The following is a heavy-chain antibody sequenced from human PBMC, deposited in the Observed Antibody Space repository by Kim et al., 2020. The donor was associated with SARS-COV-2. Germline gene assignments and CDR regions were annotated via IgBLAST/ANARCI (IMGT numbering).Heavy chain of an antibody. J-gene: IGHJ4*02. Sequence: GGSLRLSCAASGFTFSSYWMSWVRQAPGKGLEWVANVKQDGSERNYVDSVKGRFTISRDTAKNSLYLQMYSLRTEDTAVSYCARGSGMYYIHWAQGTLVT. CDR1: GFTFSSYW. CDR3: ARGSGMYYIH. V-gene: IGHV3-7*01. D-gene: IGHD3-10*01. CDR2: VKQDGSER.